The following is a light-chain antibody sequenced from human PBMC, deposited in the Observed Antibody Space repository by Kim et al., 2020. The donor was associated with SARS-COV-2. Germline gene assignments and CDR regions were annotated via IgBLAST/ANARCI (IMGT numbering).Light chain of an antibody. CDR2: KAS. J-gene: IGKJ4*01. V-gene: IGKV1-5*03. Sequence: DIQITQSPSTLSASVGDRVIITCRASQSISSWLAWYQQKPGKAPKLLIYKASTLESGVPPRFSGSGSGTEFTLSISSLQPDDSATYYCQQYNSYSLTFGGGTKVDIK. CDR3: QQYNSYSLT. CDR1: QSISSW.